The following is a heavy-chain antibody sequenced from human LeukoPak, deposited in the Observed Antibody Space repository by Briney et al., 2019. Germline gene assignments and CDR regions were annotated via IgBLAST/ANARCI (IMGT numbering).Heavy chain of an antibody. D-gene: IGHD6-6*01. CDR2: ISYDGSNK. J-gene: IGHJ4*02. Sequence: PGGSLRLSCAASGFTFSRYGMHWVRQAPGKGLEWVAVISYDGSNKYYADSVKGRFTISRDNSKNTLYLQMNSLRAEDTAVYYCARDIGSSPGYWGQGTLVTVSS. V-gene: IGHV3-30*19. CDR1: GFTFSRYG. CDR3: ARDIGSSPGY.